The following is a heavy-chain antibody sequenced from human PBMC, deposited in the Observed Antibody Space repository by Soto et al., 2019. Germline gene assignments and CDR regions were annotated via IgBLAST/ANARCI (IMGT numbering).Heavy chain of an antibody. D-gene: IGHD2-21*02. CDR1: GGSISFDHYH. CDR3: AREDDGGDRDYYGLDV. J-gene: IGHJ6*02. Sequence: QVQLQQSGPGLVKPSQTLSLTCTVSGGSISFDHYHWTWIRQPPGKVLEWIGYVHYSGSVLYNPSLQSRVSISVDTSTNQFSLKLSAVTAADTAVYFCAREDDGGDRDYYGLDVWGQGTTVTVSS. CDR2: VHYSGSV. V-gene: IGHV4-30-4*01.